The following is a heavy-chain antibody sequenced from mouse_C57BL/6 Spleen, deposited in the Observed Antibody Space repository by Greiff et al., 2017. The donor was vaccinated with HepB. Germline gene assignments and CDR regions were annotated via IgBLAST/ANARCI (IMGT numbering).Heavy chain of an antibody. D-gene: IGHD1-3*01. CDR3: ARGEVGSWYFDV. J-gene: IGHJ1*03. CDR1: GFTFSSYA. Sequence: EVKLMESGGGLVKPGGSLKLSCAASGFTFSSYAMSWVRQTPEKRLEWVATISDGGSYTYYPDNVKGRFTISRDNAKNNLYLQMSHLKSEDTAMYYCARGEVGSWYFDVWGTGTTVTVSS. V-gene: IGHV5-4*03. CDR2: ISDGGSYT.